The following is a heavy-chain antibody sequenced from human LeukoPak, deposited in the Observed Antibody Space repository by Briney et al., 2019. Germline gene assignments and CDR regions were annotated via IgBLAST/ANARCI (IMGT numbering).Heavy chain of an antibody. CDR2: IRYDGSNK. CDR3: ARGGGDAYYYYYMDV. Sequence: LPGGSLRLSCAASGFTFSSYGIHWVRQAPGKGLEWVAFIRYDGSNKYYADSVKGRFTISRDNSKNTLYLQMNSLRAEDTAVYYCARGGGDAYYYYYMDVWGKGTTVTISS. J-gene: IGHJ6*03. D-gene: IGHD2-21*01. CDR1: GFTFSSYG. V-gene: IGHV3-30*02.